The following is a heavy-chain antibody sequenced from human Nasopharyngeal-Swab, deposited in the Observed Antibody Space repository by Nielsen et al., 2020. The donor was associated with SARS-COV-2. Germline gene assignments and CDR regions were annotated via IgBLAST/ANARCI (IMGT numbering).Heavy chain of an antibody. CDR2: INAGNGNT. J-gene: IGHJ6*02. D-gene: IGHD2-8*01. CDR3: ARHLTNDYYYYGMDV. V-gene: IGHV1-3*01. Sequence: WVGQAPGQRLEWMGWINAGNGNTKYSQKFQGRVTITRDTSASTAYMELSSLRSEDTAVYYCARHLTNDYYYYGMDVWGQGTTVTVSS.